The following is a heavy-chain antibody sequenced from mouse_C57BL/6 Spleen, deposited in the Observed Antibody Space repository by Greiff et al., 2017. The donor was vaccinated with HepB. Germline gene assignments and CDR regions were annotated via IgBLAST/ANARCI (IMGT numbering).Heavy chain of an antibody. V-gene: IGHV1-82*01. CDR2: IYPGDGDT. J-gene: IGHJ4*01. D-gene: IGHD2-5*01. Sequence: VQLQESGPELVKPGASVKISCKASGYAFSSSWMNWVKQRPGKGLEWIGRIYPGDGDTNYNGKFKGKATLTADKSSSPAYMQLSSLTSEDSAVYFCARAGYSNYVDRGMDYWGQGTSVTVSS. CDR3: ARAGYSNYVDRGMDY. CDR1: GYAFSSSW.